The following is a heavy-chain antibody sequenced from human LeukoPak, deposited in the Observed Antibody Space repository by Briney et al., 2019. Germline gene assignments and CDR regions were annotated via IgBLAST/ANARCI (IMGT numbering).Heavy chain of an antibody. V-gene: IGHV4-34*01. CDR3: ARQWGYYGSGSYIY. Sequence: PSETLSLTCAVYGGSFSGYYWSWIRQPPGKGLEWIGEINHSGSTNYNPPLKSRVTISVDTSKNQFSLKLSSVTAADTAVYYCARQWGYYGSGSYIYWGQGTLVTVSS. D-gene: IGHD3-10*01. J-gene: IGHJ4*02. CDR1: GGSFSGYY. CDR2: INHSGST.